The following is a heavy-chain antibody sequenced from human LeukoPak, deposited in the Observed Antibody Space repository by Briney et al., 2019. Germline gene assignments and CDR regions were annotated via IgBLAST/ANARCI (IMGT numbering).Heavy chain of an antibody. CDR3: ARALGYDSRGLDAFDI. CDR2: IYHSGST. Sequence: SETLSLTCTVSGYSISSGYYWGWIRQPPGKGLEWIGSIYHSGSTYYNPSLKSRVTISVDTSKNQFSLKLSSVTAADTAVYYCARALGYDSRGLDAFDIWGQGTMVTVSS. D-gene: IGHD3-22*01. V-gene: IGHV4-38-2*02. CDR1: GYSISSGYY. J-gene: IGHJ3*02.